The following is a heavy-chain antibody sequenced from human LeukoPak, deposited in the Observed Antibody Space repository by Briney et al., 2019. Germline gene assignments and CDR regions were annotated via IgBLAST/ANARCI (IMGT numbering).Heavy chain of an antibody. CDR2: IASDGRDK. CDR1: GFAFGSFW. D-gene: IGHD1-26*01. CDR3: ARDITRGAAGYYFDY. J-gene: IGHJ4*02. Sequence: TGGSLRLSCAASGFAFGSFWMHWVRQAPGKGLEWVAVIASDGRDKHDADSVKGRFTISRDNSKNALYLQMDSLRSEDTAVYYCARDITRGAAGYYFDYWGQGTLVTVSS. V-gene: IGHV3-30*03.